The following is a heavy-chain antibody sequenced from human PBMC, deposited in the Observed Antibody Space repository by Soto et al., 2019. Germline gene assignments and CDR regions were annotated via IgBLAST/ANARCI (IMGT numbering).Heavy chain of an antibody. CDR1: GGSITSSY. CDR2: IYDTGISGYTPST. CDR3: ARGEDAFFYYGLDV. J-gene: IGHJ6*02. Sequence: SEALSLTCTVSGGSITSSYWSWIRRPSGKGLEWIAYIYDTGISGYTPSTSYNPSLKSRVTMSVDTSKSQFSLKLTSVTAADTAVCYCARGEDAFFYYGLDVWGQGITVTVSS. V-gene: IGHV4-59*01.